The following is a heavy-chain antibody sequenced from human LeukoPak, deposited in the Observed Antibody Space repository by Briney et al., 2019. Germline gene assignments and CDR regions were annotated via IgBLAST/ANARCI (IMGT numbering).Heavy chain of an antibody. CDR1: GFTFSSYG. V-gene: IGHV3-33*01. J-gene: IGHJ4*02. CDR2: IWYDGSNK. CDR3: AREVVAAQHLDY. D-gene: IGHD2-15*01. Sequence: GGSLRLSRAASGFTFSSYGMHWVRQAPGKGLEWVAVIWYDGSNKYYADSVKGRFTISRDNSKNTLYLQMNNLRAEDTAVYYCAREVVAAQHLDYWGQGTLVTVSS.